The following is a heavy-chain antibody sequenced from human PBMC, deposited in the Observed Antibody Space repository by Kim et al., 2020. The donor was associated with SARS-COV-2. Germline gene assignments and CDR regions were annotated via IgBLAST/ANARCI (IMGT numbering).Heavy chain of an antibody. CDR1: GFTFDDYA. D-gene: IGHD5-12*01. Sequence: GGSLRLSCAASGFTFDDYAMHWVRQAPGKGLEWVSGISWNSGSIGYADSVKGRFTISRDNAKNSLYLQMNSLRAEDTALYYCAKELGYSGYDSAFDIWGQGTMVTVSS. CDR3: AKELGYSGYDSAFDI. V-gene: IGHV3-9*01. CDR2: ISWNSGSI. J-gene: IGHJ3*02.